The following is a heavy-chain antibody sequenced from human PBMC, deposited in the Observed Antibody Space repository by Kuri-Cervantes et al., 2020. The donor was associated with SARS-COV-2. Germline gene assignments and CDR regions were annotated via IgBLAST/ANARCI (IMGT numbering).Heavy chain of an antibody. Sequence: GSLRLSCTVSGGSISSYYWSWIRQPPGKGLEWVGYIYYSVSTYYNPSLKSRVTISIDTSKNQISLTLSSVTAADTAVYFCAREIPPTYGSGKYYDAYDIWGQGTRVTVSS. D-gene: IGHD3-10*01. J-gene: IGHJ3*02. CDR1: GGSISSYY. V-gene: IGHV4-59*12. CDR3: AREIPPTYGSGKYYDAYDI. CDR2: IYYSVST.